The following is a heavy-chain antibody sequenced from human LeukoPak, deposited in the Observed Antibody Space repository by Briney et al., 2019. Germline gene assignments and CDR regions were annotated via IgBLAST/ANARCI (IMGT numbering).Heavy chain of an antibody. V-gene: IGHV3-66*01. Sequence: PGGSLRLSCAASGFTVSSNHMSWVRQAPGKGLEWVSVIYSGGSTYYADSVKGRFTISRDNSKNTLYLQMNSLRAEDTAVYYCARDAYYDSSGYYYWGQGTLVTVSS. D-gene: IGHD3-22*01. J-gene: IGHJ4*02. CDR1: GFTVSSNH. CDR3: ARDAYYDSSGYYY. CDR2: IYSGGST.